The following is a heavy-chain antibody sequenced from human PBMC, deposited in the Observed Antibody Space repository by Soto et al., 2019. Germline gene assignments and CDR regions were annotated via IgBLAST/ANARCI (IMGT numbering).Heavy chain of an antibody. CDR2: ISSSSYAI. D-gene: IGHD3-10*01. V-gene: IGHV3-48*02. CDR3: ARVPGGMDV. Sequence: PGGSLRLSCAASGFTLRPYDMHWVRQAPGKGLEWLSHISSSSYAIYYAYSVKGRFTISRDDAKSTLYLLMNSLRDEDTGVHYCARVPGGMDVWGPGTTVTVSS. CDR1: GFTLRPYD. J-gene: IGHJ6*02.